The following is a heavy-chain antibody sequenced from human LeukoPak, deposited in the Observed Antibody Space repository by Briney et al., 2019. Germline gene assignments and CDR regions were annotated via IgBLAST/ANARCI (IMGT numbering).Heavy chain of an antibody. CDR1: GGTFSSYA. J-gene: IGHJ5*02. CDR2: IIPIFGTA. D-gene: IGHD5-24*01. CDR3: ARGGTRDGYSS. V-gene: IGHV1-69*13. Sequence: GASVKVSCKASGGTFSSYAISWVRPAPGQGLEWMGGIIPIFGTANYAQKFQGRVTNPPDESTSTVYVELSSLRSEDTAVYYCARGGTRDGYSSWGQGTLVTVSS.